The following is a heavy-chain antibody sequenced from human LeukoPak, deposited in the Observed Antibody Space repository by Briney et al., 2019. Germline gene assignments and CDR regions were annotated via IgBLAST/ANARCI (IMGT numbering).Heavy chain of an antibody. J-gene: IGHJ4*02. CDR2: IIPILGIA. D-gene: IGHD3-10*01. Sequence: SVKVSCKASEGTLSSYAISWVRQAPGQGLEWMGRIIPILGIANYAQKFQGRVTMTRNTSIGTAYMELSSLRSEDTAVYYCASVHGGSGSYFSYYFDYWGQGTLVTVSS. CDR3: ASVHGGSGSYFSYYFDY. V-gene: IGHV1-69*04. CDR1: EGTLSSYA.